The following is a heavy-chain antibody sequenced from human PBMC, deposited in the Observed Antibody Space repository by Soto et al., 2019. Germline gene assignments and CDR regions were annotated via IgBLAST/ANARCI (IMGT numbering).Heavy chain of an antibody. CDR1: GFTFSNAW. D-gene: IGHD3-3*01. CDR3: TTVNPHYDFWSGYYKESYYYYYYMDV. Sequence: PGGSLRLSCAASGFTFSNAWMSWVRQAPGKGLEWVGRIKSKTDGGTTDYAAPVKGRFTISRDDSKNTLYLQMNSLKTEDTAVYYCTTVNPHYDFWSGYYKESYYYYYYMDVWGKGTTVTVSS. J-gene: IGHJ6*03. CDR2: IKSKTDGGTT. V-gene: IGHV3-15*01.